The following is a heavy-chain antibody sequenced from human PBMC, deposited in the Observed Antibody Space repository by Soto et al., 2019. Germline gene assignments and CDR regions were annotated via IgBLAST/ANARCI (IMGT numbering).Heavy chain of an antibody. CDR2: IIPIFGTA. CDR3: ARGPFAYYYYYYGMDV. V-gene: IGHV1-69*06. Sequence: QVQLVQSGAEVRKPGSSVKVYCQASGGTFSSYAISWVRQAPGEGLEWMGGIIPIFGTANYAQKFQGRVTITADKSTSTAYMELSSLRSEDTAVYYCARGPFAYYYYYYGMDVWGQGTTVTVSS. CDR1: GGTFSSYA. J-gene: IGHJ6*02.